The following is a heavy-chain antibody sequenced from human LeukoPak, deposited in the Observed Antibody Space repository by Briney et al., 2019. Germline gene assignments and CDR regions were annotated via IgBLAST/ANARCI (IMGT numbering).Heavy chain of an antibody. CDR3: ARDRGGRYSAIDY. D-gene: IGHD1-26*01. Sequence: GGSLRLSCAGSGFPFSSYEMNWLRQAPGKGLEWVSHIDSSGITIYFGDSVKGRFTISRDNAKNSLYLQMNSLRAEDTAVYYCARDRGGRYSAIDYWGQGTLVTVSS. V-gene: IGHV3-48*03. J-gene: IGHJ4*02. CDR1: GFPFSSYE. CDR2: IDSSGITI.